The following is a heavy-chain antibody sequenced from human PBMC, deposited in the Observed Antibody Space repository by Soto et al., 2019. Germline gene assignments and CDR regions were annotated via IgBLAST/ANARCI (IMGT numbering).Heavy chain of an antibody. D-gene: IGHD3-9*01. J-gene: IGHJ6*02. CDR3: AGRHSDILTAYYGMDV. CDR1: GFTFSSFW. CDR2: INTDGSYT. Sequence: PGGSLRLSCAASGFTFSSFWMHWVRQAPGEGLVWVSRINTDGSYTTYADSVKGRFTISRDNAKNTLFLQMNSLRPEDTAVYYCAGRHSDILTAYYGMDVWGQGTTVTVSS. V-gene: IGHV3-74*01.